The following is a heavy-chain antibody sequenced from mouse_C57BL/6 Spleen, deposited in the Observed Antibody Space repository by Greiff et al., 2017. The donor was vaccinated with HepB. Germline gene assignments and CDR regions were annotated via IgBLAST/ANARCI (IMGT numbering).Heavy chain of an antibody. CDR2: IHPNSGST. Sequence: QVQLQQPGAELVKPGASVKLSCKASGYTFTSYWMHWVKQRPGQGLEWIGMIHPNSGSTNYNEKFKSKATLTVDKSSSTAYMQLSSLTSEDSAVYYCTRSRYYGSSYWYFDVWGTGTTVTVSS. CDR1: GYTFTSYW. V-gene: IGHV1-64*01. D-gene: IGHD1-1*01. CDR3: TRSRYYGSSYWYFDV. J-gene: IGHJ1*03.